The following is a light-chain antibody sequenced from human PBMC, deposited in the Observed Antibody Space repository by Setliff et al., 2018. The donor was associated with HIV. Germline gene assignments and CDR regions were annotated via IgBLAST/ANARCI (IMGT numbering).Light chain of an antibody. CDR1: NSDIGSHDY. V-gene: IGLV2-14*03. Sequence: ALTQPASVSGSPGQSITISCSGTNSDIGSHDYVSWYQQHPGKAPKLIIFSVTYRPSGVSDRFSGSKSGNTASLTISGLQPEDEADYYCASPRDTNTLEVFGTGTKVTVL. CDR2: SVT. CDR3: ASPRDTNTLEV. J-gene: IGLJ1*01.